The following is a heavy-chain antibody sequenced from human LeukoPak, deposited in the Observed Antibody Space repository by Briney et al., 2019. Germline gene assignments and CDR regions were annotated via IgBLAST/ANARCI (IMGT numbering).Heavy chain of an antibody. CDR2: IIPIFGTA. J-gene: IGHJ4*02. D-gene: IGHD3-22*01. CDR3: ARVGISSGSSPQFDY. Sequence: SVKVSCKASGGIFSSYAISWVRQAAGQGLEWMGGIIPIFGTANYAQKLQGRVTITADESTSTAYMELSSLRSEDTAVYYCARVGISSGSSPQFDYWGQGTLVTVSS. V-gene: IGHV1-69*13. CDR1: GGIFSSYA.